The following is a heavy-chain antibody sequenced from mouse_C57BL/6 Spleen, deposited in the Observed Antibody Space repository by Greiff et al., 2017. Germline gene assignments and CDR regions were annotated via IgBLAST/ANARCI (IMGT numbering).Heavy chain of an antibody. CDR1: GYTFTSYW. D-gene: IGHD1-1*01. V-gene: IGHV1-64*01. Sequence: VQLQQPGAELVKPGASVKLSCKASGYTFTSYWMHWVKQRPGQGLEWIGMIHPNSGSTNYNEKFKSKATLTVDKSSSTAYMQLSSLTSEDSAVYYCARTPPLLRYYFDYWGQGTTLTVSS. J-gene: IGHJ2*01. CDR2: IHPNSGST. CDR3: ARTPPLLRYYFDY.